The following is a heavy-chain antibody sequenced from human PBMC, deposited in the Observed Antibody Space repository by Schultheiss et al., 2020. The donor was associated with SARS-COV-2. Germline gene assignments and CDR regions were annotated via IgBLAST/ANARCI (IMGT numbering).Heavy chain of an antibody. D-gene: IGHD3-10*01. J-gene: IGHJ6*02. CDR3: ARDTAADYGSGSYSYYYYGMDV. CDR2: INSDGSST. Sequence: GGSLRLSCAASGFTFSSYWMHWVRQAPGKGLVWVSRINSDGSSTSYADSVKGRFTISRDNAKNTLYLQMNSLRAEDTAVYYCARDTAADYGSGSYSYYYYGMDVWGQGTTVTVSS. CDR1: GFTFSSYW. V-gene: IGHV3-74*01.